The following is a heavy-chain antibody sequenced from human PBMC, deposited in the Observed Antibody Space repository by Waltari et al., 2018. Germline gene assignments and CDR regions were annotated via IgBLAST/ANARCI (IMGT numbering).Heavy chain of an antibody. D-gene: IGHD3-22*01. CDR1: GGSFIGYY. J-gene: IGHJ4*02. Sequence: QVQLQQWGAGLLKPSETLSLTCAVYGGSFIGYYWSWIRQPQGKGREWIGEINHSGSTNYNPSLKSRVTIYVDTSKNQFSLKLGSVTAADTAVYYCARGVVIPFDYWGQGTLVTVSS. CDR2: INHSGST. CDR3: ARGVVIPFDY. V-gene: IGHV4-34*01.